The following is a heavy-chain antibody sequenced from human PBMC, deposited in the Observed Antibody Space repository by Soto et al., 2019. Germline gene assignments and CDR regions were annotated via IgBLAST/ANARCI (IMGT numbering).Heavy chain of an antibody. CDR3: ACGSWYGGRGHLGYYHYYYGMDV. V-gene: IGHV1-69*06. D-gene: IGHD6-13*01. J-gene: IGHJ6*02. CDR2: IIPIFGTA. Sequence: GAAVKVSCKASGGTFSSYAISWVRQAPGQGLEWMGGIIPIFGTANYAQKFQGRVTITADKSTSTAYMELSSLRSEDTAVYYCACGSWYGGRGHLGYYHYYYGMDVWGQGTTVTVSS. CDR1: GGTFSSYA.